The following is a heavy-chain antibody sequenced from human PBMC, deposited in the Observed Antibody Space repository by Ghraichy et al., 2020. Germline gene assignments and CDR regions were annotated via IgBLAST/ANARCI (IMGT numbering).Heavy chain of an antibody. Sequence: GESLNISCAASGFTFSSYSMNWVRQAPGKGLEWVSSISSSSSYIYYADSVKGRFTISRDNAKNSLYLQMNSLRAEDTAVYYCARGYSSSSLPNYWGQGTLVTVSS. J-gene: IGHJ4*02. CDR3: ARGYSSSSLPNY. V-gene: IGHV3-21*01. CDR1: GFTFSSYS. CDR2: ISSSSSYI. D-gene: IGHD6-6*01.